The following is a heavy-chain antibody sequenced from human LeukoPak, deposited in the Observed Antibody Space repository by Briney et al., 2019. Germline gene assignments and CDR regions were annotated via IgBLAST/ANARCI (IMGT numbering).Heavy chain of an antibody. CDR1: GDSLSTNYYF. V-gene: IGHV4-39*01. CDR3: ARRPGHTWTVGNWFDP. Sequence: PSATLSLTCSVSGDSLSTNYYFWGWIRQPPGMGLEWIGSISYNGITYYNPSLKSRATVSVGNSKNQFSLKLSSVTAADTAIYYCARRPGHTWTVGNWFDPWGQGTLVTVSS. D-gene: IGHD1-1*01. CDR2: ISYNGIT. J-gene: IGHJ5*02.